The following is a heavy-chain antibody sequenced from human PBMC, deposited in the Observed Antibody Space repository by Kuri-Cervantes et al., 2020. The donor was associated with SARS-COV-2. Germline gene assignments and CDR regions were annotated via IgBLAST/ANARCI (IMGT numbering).Heavy chain of an antibody. Sequence: ETLSLTCTVSGGSISSSSYYWGWIRQPPGKGLEWIGSIYYSGSTYYNPSLKSRVTILVDKSKNQFSLKLSSVTAADTAVYFCARDLGYSYGENFNYWGQGTLVTVSS. D-gene: IGHD5-18*01. V-gene: IGHV4-39*07. J-gene: IGHJ4*02. CDR2: IYYSGST. CDR1: GGSISSSSYY. CDR3: ARDLGYSYGENFNY.